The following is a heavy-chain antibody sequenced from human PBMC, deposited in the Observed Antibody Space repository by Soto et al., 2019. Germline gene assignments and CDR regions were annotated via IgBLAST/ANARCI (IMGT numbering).Heavy chain of an antibody. V-gene: IGHV4-34*01. CDR2: INHSGST. Sequence: SETLSLTCAVYGGSFSGYYWSWIRQPPGKGLEWIGEINHSGSTNYNPSLKSRVTISVDTSKNQFSLKLSSVTAADTAVYYCARGGYSYGDFDYWGQGTLVTVSS. CDR1: GGSFSGYY. D-gene: IGHD5-18*01. CDR3: ARGGYSYGDFDY. J-gene: IGHJ4*02.